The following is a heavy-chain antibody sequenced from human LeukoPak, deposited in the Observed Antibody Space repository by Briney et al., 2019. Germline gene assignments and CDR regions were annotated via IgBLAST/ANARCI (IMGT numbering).Heavy chain of an antibody. Sequence: SQTLSLTCTVSGDSISSGDYYWSWIRQPAGKGLEWIGRISSSGSTNYNPSLKSRVTISVDKSKNQFSLRLNSVAAADTAVYYCARAIWFGEAHDYWGQGTLVTVSS. CDR3: ARAIWFGEAHDY. D-gene: IGHD3-10*01. CDR1: GDSISSGDYY. V-gene: IGHV4-61*02. J-gene: IGHJ4*02. CDR2: ISSSGST.